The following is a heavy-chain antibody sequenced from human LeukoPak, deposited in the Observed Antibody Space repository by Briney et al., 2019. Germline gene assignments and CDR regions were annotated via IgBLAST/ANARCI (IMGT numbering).Heavy chain of an antibody. CDR3: ARPEVTTTRFDVFDI. V-gene: IGHV1-46*01. D-gene: IGHD2-21*02. CDR2: INPSGGSA. CDR1: GYIFTSYY. J-gene: IGHJ3*02. Sequence: ASVTVSCKASGYIFTSYYIHWVRQAPGQGLEWMAIINPSGGSATYAQNFQGRLTMTRDTSTNTVYMELSSLRPEDTAVYYCARPEVTTTRFDVFDIWGQGTLVTVSS.